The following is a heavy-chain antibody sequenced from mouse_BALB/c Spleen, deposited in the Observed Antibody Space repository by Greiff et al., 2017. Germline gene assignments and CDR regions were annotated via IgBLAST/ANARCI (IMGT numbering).Heavy chain of an antibody. J-gene: IGHJ2*01. CDR1: GYTFTDYA. D-gene: IGHD2-14*01. V-gene: IGHV1S137*01. Sequence: QVHVKQSGAELVRPGVSVKISCKGSGYTFTDYAMHWVKQSHAKSLEWIGVISTYYGDASYNQKFKGKATMTVDKSSSTAYMELARLTSEDSAIYYCARVGYDFFDYWGQGTTLTVSS. CDR2: ISTYYGDA. CDR3: ARVGYDFFDY.